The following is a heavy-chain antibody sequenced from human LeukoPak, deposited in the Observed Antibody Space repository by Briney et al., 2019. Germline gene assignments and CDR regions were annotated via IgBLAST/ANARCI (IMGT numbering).Heavy chain of an antibody. V-gene: IGHV1-2*02. CDR3: ARTAAYYGEPEMTFDY. D-gene: IGHD4-17*01. Sequence: ASAKVSCKASGYTFTGYYMHWVRQAPGQGLEWMGWINPHSGGTNYALKFQGSVTMTRDTSISTAYMDLSRLRFDDTAVYYCARTAAYYGEPEMTFDYWGQGTLVTVSS. J-gene: IGHJ4*02. CDR1: GYTFTGYY. CDR2: INPHSGGT.